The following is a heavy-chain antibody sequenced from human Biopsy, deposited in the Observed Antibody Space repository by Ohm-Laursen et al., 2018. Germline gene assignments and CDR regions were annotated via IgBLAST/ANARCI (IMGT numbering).Heavy chain of an antibody. CDR2: INHRGYT. V-gene: IGHV4-34*01. CDR1: GGSISGYY. CDR3: ARSGQWARYYFDY. D-gene: IGHD6-19*01. Sequence: GTLSLTCTVSGGSISGYYWSWIRQPPGKGLEWIGEINHRGYTDYNASLKGRVSISVDTSKNQLSLNLPSVTASDTAVFYCARSGQWARYYFDYWGHGTLVTVSP. J-gene: IGHJ4*01.